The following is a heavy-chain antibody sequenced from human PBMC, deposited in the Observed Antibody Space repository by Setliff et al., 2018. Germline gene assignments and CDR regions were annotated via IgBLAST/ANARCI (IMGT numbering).Heavy chain of an antibody. V-gene: IGHV4-59*01. Sequence: KAWETLSLTCTVSGGPFSGASIWSWIRQPPGKGLEFIGYVYHSGTAKYDPSLESRAIMSVDASKNEISLKLKSVTAADTAVYYCAKGGTYRYFDFWGQGALVTVSS. CDR1: GGPFSGAS. D-gene: IGHD1-1*01. J-gene: IGHJ4*02. CDR3: AKGGTYRYFDF. CDR2: VYHSGTA.